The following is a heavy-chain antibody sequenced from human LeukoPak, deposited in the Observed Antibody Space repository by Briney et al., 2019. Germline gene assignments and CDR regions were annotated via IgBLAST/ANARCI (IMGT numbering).Heavy chain of an antibody. Sequence: SETLSLTCTVSGYSISSDYYWGWIRQPPGKGLEWIGSISHSGSSNYNPSLKGRVSISVDTSKNQFSLRLSSVTAADTAVYYCARAGLYYYLDSWGQGTLVTVSS. CDR2: ISHSGSS. CDR1: GYSISSDYY. CDR3: ARAGLYYYLDS. D-gene: IGHD3-10*01. V-gene: IGHV4-38-2*02. J-gene: IGHJ4*02.